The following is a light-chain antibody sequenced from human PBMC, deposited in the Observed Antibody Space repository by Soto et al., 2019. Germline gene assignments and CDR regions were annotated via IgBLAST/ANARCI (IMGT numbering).Light chain of an antibody. Sequence: QSALTQPASVSGSPGQSITISCTGISSDVGTYNVVSWYQQHPGKDPTVMIYEGSQRPSGVSNRFSASKSGNKASLTISGLQAEDEDDYYCCSCLGSNNWVFGGGTKVTVL. CDR2: EGS. CDR3: CSCLGSNNWV. CDR1: SSDVGTYNV. J-gene: IGLJ3*02. V-gene: IGLV2-23*01.